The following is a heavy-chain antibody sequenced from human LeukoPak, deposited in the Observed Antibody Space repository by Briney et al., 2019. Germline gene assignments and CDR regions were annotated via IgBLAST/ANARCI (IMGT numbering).Heavy chain of an antibody. CDR2: IIPIFGTA. J-gene: IGHJ3*02. CDR1: GGTFSSYA. D-gene: IGHD3-9*01. CDR3: ARDPGYDAFDI. Sequence: SVKVSCKASGGTFSSYATSWVRQAPGQGLEWMGRIIPIFGTANYAQKFQGRVTITTDESTSTANMELSSLRSEDTAVYYCARDPGYDAFDIWGQGTMVTVSS. V-gene: IGHV1-69*05.